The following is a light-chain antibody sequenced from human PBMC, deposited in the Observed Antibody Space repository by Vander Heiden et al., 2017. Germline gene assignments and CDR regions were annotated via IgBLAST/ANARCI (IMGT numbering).Light chain of an antibody. CDR3: AAWDDSLSGWV. J-gene: IGLJ3*02. Sequence: QSVLTQPPSASGTPGQRVTPACSGSSSNLGSNYGYWYQQLPGTAPKPLIYRNNQRPSGVPDRFSGSKSGTSASLAISGLRSEDEADYYCAAWDDSLSGWVFGGGTKLTVL. CDR1: SSNLGSNY. V-gene: IGLV1-47*01. CDR2: RNN.